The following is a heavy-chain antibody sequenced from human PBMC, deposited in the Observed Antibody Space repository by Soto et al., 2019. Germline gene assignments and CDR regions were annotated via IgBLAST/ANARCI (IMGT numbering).Heavy chain of an antibody. CDR1: GYTFTSYD. CDR3: SRVGWRAARPWFCY. D-gene: IGHD6-6*01. V-gene: IGHV1-8*01. Sequence: QVQMVQSGAEVKKPGASVKVSCKASGYTFTSYDINWVRQATGQGLEWMGWMNPHSGNTGYAQKFKGRVTMSRNTTVSTAYMELRSLRSEDTAVYYCSRVGWRAARPWFCYWGQGTLVTVSS. CDR2: MNPHSGNT. J-gene: IGHJ4*02.